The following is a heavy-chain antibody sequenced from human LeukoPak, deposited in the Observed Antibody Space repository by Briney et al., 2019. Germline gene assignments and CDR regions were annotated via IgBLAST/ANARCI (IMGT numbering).Heavy chain of an antibody. CDR3: ARDYADYVGYFFFDY. Sequence: GGPLRLSCAASGFTFITYAMSWVRQAPGKGLEWVSSISGGGETAYYADSAKGRFTISRDNSQNTLYLQMNSLSAEDTAVYYCARDYADYVGYFFFDYWGQGTLVTVSS. V-gene: IGHV3-23*01. J-gene: IGHJ4*02. CDR1: GFTFITYA. CDR2: ISGGGETA. D-gene: IGHD4-17*01.